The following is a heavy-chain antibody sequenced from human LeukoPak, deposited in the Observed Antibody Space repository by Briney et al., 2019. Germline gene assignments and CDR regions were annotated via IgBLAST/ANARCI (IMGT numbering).Heavy chain of an antibody. Sequence: SETLSLTCTVSGGSISSYYWSWIRQPAGKGLERIGRIYTSGSTNYNPSLKSRVTMSVDTSKNQFSLKLSSVTAADTAVYHCAGLTGTRGSEYYFDYWGQGTLVTVSS. CDR2: IYTSGST. CDR3: AGLTGTRGSEYYFDY. J-gene: IGHJ4*02. V-gene: IGHV4-4*07. D-gene: IGHD1-7*01. CDR1: GGSISSYY.